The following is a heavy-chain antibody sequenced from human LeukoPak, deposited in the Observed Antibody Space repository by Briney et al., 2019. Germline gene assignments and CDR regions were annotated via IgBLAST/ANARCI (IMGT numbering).Heavy chain of an antibody. V-gene: IGHV3-30*02. CDR2: IRYDGSNK. CDR3: AKGGYYDILTGIEDY. Sequence: GGSLRLSCVASGFTFSSYGMQWVRQAPGKGLEWLAFIRYDGSNKYYADSVKGRFTMSRDNSKKTVYLQMNSLRAEDTAVYYCAKGGYYDILTGIEDYWGQGTLVTVSS. D-gene: IGHD3-9*01. J-gene: IGHJ4*02. CDR1: GFTFSSYG.